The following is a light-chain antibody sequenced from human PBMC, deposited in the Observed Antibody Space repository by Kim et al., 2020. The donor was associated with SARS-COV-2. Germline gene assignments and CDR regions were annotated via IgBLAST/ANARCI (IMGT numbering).Light chain of an antibody. Sequence: GQNVPSSCSGSSSNIGNNSESWYQQLPGTAPKLLIYDNNKRPSGIPDRFSGSKSGTSATLGITGLQTGDEADYYCGTWDSSLSAGVFGGGTQLTVL. CDR1: SSNIGNNS. CDR2: DNN. CDR3: GTWDSSLSAGV. V-gene: IGLV1-51*01. J-gene: IGLJ2*01.